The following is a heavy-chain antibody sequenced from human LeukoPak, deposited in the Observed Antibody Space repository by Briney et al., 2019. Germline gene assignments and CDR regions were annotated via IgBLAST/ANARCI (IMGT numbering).Heavy chain of an antibody. CDR1: GFTVGYNY. V-gene: IGHV3-23*01. CDR3: AKVQLWFGELFA. Sequence: GGSLRLSCAASGFTVGYNYMTWVRQAPGKGLEWVSVISGSGGSTYYADSVKGRFTISRDNSKNTLYLQMNSLRAEDTAVYYCAKVQLWFGELFAWGQGTLVTVSS. CDR2: ISGSGGST. J-gene: IGHJ5*02. D-gene: IGHD3-10*01.